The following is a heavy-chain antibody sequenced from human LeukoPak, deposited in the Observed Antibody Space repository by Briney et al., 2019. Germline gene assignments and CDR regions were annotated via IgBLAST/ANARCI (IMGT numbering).Heavy chain of an antibody. CDR1: GFNFGDYA. CDR2: IRSKAYGGTT. CDR3: TRDSRSGYSSRGGDY. V-gene: IGHV3-49*04. D-gene: IGHD6-13*01. Sequence: GGSLRLSCTASGFNFGDYAMSWVRQAPGKGLEWVGFIRSKAYGGTTEYAASVKGRFTISRDDSKSIAYLQMNSLKAEDTGVYYCTRDSRSGYSSRGGDYWGQGTLVTVSS. J-gene: IGHJ4*02.